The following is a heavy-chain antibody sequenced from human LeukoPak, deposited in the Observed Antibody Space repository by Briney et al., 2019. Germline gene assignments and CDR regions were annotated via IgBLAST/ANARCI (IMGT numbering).Heavy chain of an antibody. J-gene: IGHJ4*02. V-gene: IGHV1-18*01. CDR1: GYTFTSYG. CDR3: ATQPYSIVGATDYFDY. Sequence: ASVKVSCKASGYTFTSYGISWVRQAPGQGLEWMGWISAYNGNTNYAQKLQGRVTMTTDTSTSTVYMELSSLRSEDTAVYYCATQPYSIVGATDYFDYWGQGTLVTVSS. D-gene: IGHD1-26*01. CDR2: ISAYNGNT.